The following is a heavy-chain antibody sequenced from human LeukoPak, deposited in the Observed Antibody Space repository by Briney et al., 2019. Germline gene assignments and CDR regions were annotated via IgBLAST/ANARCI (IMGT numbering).Heavy chain of an antibody. V-gene: IGHV4-30-2*01. J-gene: IGHJ4*02. CDR3: AREYYDYGDYGAYFDY. CDR1: GGSISSGGYS. D-gene: IGHD4-17*01. CDR2: IYHSGST. Sequence: PSQTLSLTCAVSGGSISSGGYSWGWIRQPPGKGLEWIGYIYHSGSTYYNPSLKSRVTISVDRSKNQFSLKLSSVTAADTAVYYCAREYYDYGDYGAYFDYWGQGTLVTVSS.